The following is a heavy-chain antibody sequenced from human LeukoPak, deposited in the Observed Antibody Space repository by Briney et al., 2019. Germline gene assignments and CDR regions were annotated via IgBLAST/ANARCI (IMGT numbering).Heavy chain of an antibody. Sequence: GGSLRLFCAASGFTFSSYAMSWVRQAPGKGLEWVSAISVSGGSTYYVDSVKGRFTISRDNSKNTLYLQMNSLRAEDTAVYYCAKISGWPHGYFDYWGQGTLVTVSS. J-gene: IGHJ4*02. V-gene: IGHV3-23*01. CDR3: AKISGWPHGYFDY. D-gene: IGHD6-19*01. CDR1: GFTFSSYA. CDR2: ISVSGGST.